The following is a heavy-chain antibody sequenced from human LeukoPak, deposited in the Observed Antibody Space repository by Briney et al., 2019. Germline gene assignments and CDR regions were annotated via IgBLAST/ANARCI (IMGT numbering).Heavy chain of an antibody. V-gene: IGHV4-30-4*01. J-gene: IGHJ4*02. CDR3: ARARRSSGYYHFDY. Sequence: SETLPLTCTVSGGSIRSGDNYWSWIRQPPGKGLEWIGYIYYSGSTYYNPSLKSRLTISVDTSKNQFSLKLTSVTAADTAVYFCARARRSSGYYHFDYWGQGTLVTVSS. D-gene: IGHD3-22*01. CDR1: GGSIRSGDNY. CDR2: IYYSGST.